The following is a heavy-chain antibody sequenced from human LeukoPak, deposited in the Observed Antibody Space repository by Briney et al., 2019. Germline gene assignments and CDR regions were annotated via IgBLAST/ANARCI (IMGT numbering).Heavy chain of an antibody. V-gene: IGHV1-2*02. CDR3: AREDDDWGPNTLDV. D-gene: IGHD7-27*01. J-gene: IGHJ3*01. Sequence: ASVKVSCKASGYTFTGYYIHWVRQAPGQGLEWMGWINPNSGGTNYAQKFQGRVTMTRDTSISTAYMELSRLRSDDTAVYYCAREDDDWGPNTLDVWGQGTVVTVSS. CDR2: INPNSGGT. CDR1: GYTFTGYY.